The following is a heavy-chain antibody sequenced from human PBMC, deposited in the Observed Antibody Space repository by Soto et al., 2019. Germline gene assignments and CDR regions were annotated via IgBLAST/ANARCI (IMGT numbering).Heavy chain of an antibody. CDR2: IYYNGGT. J-gene: IGHJ5*02. D-gene: IGHD1-26*01. CDR3: ASIVGATSGWFDP. V-gene: IGHV4-30-4*01. CDR1: GGSISSGDYY. Sequence: SETLSLTCSVSGGSISSGDYYYTWIRQPPGKGLEWIGYIYYNGGTYHNPSLKSRITISVDTSKNQFSLKLNSVTATDTAVYYCASIVGATSGWFDPWGQGALVTVSS.